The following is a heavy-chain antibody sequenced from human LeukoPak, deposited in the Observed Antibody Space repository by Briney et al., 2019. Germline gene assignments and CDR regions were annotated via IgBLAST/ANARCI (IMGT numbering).Heavy chain of an antibody. CDR2: ISAYNGNT. D-gene: IGHD6-19*01. Sequence: ASVTVSCKASGYTFTSYGIIWVRQAPGQGLEWMGWISAYNGNTNYAQKLQGRVTMTTDTSTSTAYMELRSLRSDDTAVYYCARDLEAVAGHNWFDPWGQGTLVTVSS. V-gene: IGHV1-18*01. J-gene: IGHJ5*02. CDR3: ARDLEAVAGHNWFDP. CDR1: GYTFTSYG.